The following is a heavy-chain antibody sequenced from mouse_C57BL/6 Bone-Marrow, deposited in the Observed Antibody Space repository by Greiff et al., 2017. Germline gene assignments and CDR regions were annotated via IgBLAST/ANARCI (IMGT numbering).Heavy chain of an antibody. CDR2: INYDGSST. CDR1: GFTFSDYY. Sequence: EVKLMESEGGLVQPGSSMKLSCIASGFTFSDYYMAWVRQVPEKGLEWVANINYDGSSTYYLDSLKSRFIISRDNAKNILYLQMSSLKSEDTATYYCARWLLPYWYFDVWGTGTTVTVSS. J-gene: IGHJ1*03. D-gene: IGHD2-3*01. CDR3: ARWLLPYWYFDV. V-gene: IGHV5-16*01.